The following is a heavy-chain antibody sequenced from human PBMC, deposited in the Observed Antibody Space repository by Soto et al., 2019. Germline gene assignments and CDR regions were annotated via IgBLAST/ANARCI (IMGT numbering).Heavy chain of an antibody. Sequence: GGSLRLSCAASGFTFSSYAMHWVRQAPGKGLEWVAVITYDGSNKYYADSVKGRFTISRDNAKNSLYLQMNSLRAEDTAVYYCARKGIVATIGAFDIWGQGTMVTVSS. CDR2: ITYDGSNK. D-gene: IGHD5-12*01. V-gene: IGHV3-30-3*01. J-gene: IGHJ3*02. CDR1: GFTFSSYA. CDR3: ARKGIVATIGAFDI.